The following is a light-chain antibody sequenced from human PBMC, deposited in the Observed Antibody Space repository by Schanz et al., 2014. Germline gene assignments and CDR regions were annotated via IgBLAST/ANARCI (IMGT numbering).Light chain of an antibody. J-gene: IGKJ4*01. Sequence: EIVLTQSPDTLSLSPGERATLSCRASQSVGSNLAWYQQKPGQAPRLLIYGASSRATGIPDRFSGSGSGTDFTLTISRLEPEDFAVYYCQQRSNWPLTFGGGTKVEIK. V-gene: IGKV3D-20*02. CDR1: QSVGSN. CDR3: QQRSNWPLT. CDR2: GAS.